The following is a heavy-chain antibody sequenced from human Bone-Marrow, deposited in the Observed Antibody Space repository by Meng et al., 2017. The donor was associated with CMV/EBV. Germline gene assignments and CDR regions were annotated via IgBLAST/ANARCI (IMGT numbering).Heavy chain of an antibody. D-gene: IGHD2-21*01. CDR3: ASGDFHDS. CDR2: IEPDGSSF. Sequence: GESLKISCEASGLIFSRSWMTWVRQAPGKGLEWVANIEPDGSSFYYAGSVRGRFTISRDNAKKSLYQQMNSLRAEDTAVYYCASGDFHDSWGQGTLVTVSS. J-gene: IGHJ4*02. CDR1: GLIFSRSW. V-gene: IGHV3-7*01.